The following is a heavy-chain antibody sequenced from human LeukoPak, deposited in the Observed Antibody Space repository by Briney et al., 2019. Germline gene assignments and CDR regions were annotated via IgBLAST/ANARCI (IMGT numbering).Heavy chain of an antibody. CDR1: GVSYSGFH. J-gene: IGHJ6*03. Sequence: SETVSLTCAVYGVSYSGFHWRCLPPPPGRGRVWLRDLNHSGTTNYHPSLKRRVTISVDTSKNQFSLKLSSVTAADTAVYYCAGGRVVVVPAASGHYYYMDVWGKGTTVTVSS. V-gene: IGHV4-34*01. CDR3: AGGRVVVVPAASGHYYYMDV. CDR2: LNHSGTT. D-gene: IGHD2-2*01.